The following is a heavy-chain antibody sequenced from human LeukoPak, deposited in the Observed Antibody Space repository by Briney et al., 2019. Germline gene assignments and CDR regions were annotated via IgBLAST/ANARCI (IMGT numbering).Heavy chain of an antibody. D-gene: IGHD3-10*01. V-gene: IGHV3-23*01. CDR3: AKEAKYYGSGSYFDY. CDR1: GFTFSSYA. Sequence: GSLRLSCAASGFTFSSYAMSWVRQAPGKGLEWASAISGSGGSTYYADSVKGRFTISRDNSKNTLYLQMNSLRVEDMAVYYCAKEAKYYGSGSYFDYWGQGTLVTVSS. J-gene: IGHJ4*02. CDR2: ISGSGGST.